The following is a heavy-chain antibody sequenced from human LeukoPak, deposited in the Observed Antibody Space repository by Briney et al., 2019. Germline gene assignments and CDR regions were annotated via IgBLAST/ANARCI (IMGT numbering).Heavy chain of an antibody. CDR1: GGTFSSYA. Sequence: SVKVSCKASGGTFSSYAISWVRQAPGQGLEWMGRIIPILGIANYAQKFQGRVTITADKSTSTAYMELSSLRSEDTAVYYCARDPDYYDSSAPTGLLDYWGQGTLVTVSS. V-gene: IGHV1-69*04. CDR3: ARDPDYYDSSAPTGLLDY. J-gene: IGHJ4*02. CDR2: IIPILGIA. D-gene: IGHD3-22*01.